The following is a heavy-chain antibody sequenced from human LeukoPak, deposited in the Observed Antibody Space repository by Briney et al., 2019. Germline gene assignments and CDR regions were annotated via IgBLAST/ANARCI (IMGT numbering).Heavy chain of an antibody. V-gene: IGHV5-51*01. J-gene: IGHJ4*02. D-gene: IGHD5-24*01. CDR3: ARGGRNGYRVLDQ. CDR2: IYPGDSDT. Sequence: GESLKISCKGSGYSFTSYWIGWVRQMPGKGLEWMGIIYPGDSDTTYSPSFQGQVTISVDKSINTAYLQWSSLKASDTAVYYCARGGRNGYRVLDQWGQGTLVTVSS. CDR1: GYSFTSYW.